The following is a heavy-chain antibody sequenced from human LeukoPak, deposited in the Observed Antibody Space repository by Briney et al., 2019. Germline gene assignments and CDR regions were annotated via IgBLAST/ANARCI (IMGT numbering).Heavy chain of an antibody. Sequence: SETLSLTCTVSGDSISRSTYYWAWIRQPPGKGLEWIGSVYYGRSPYSNPSLDRRATISVDTSKNHFSLKMSSVTAADTAVYYCARSSGTGTFSYWGQGTLVTVSS. CDR3: ARSSGTGTFSY. V-gene: IGHV4-39*02. CDR2: VYYGRSP. J-gene: IGHJ4*02. D-gene: IGHD6-25*01. CDR1: GDSISRSTYY.